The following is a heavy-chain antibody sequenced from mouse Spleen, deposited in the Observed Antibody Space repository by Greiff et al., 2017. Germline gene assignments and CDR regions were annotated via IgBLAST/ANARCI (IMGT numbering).Heavy chain of an antibody. CDR2: IYPGDGDT. V-gene: IGHV1-80*01. Sequence: LVESGAELVKPGASVKISCKASGYAFSSYWMNWVKQRPGKGLEWIGQIYPGDGDTNYNGKFKGKATLTADKSSSTAYMQLSSLTSEDSAVYFCARLGTTVGGAMDYWGQGTSVTVSS. D-gene: IGHD1-1*01. J-gene: IGHJ4*01. CDR1: GYAFSSYW. CDR3: ARLGTTVGGAMDY.